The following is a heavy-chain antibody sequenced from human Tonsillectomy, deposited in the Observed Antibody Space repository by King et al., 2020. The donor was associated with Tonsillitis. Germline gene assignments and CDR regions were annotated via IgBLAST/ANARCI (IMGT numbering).Heavy chain of an antibody. CDR3: ASDRGLDAFDI. CDR2: IYTSGST. Sequence: MQLQESGPGLVKPSETLSLTCTVSGGSISSYYWSWIRQPAGKGLEWIGRIYTSGSTNYNPSLKSRVTMSVDTSKNQFSLKLSSVTAAVSAYYCASDRGLDAFDIWGQGTMVTVSS. CDR1: GGSISSYY. V-gene: IGHV4-4*07. J-gene: IGHJ3*02.